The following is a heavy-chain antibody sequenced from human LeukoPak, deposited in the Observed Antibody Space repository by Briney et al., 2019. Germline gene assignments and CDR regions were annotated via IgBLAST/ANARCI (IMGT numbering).Heavy chain of an antibody. Sequence: GGSLRQTCAASGFTFATYAMGWVRQSPGKGLEWVSTISETGAGTHYANSVRGRFTISRDNSKNTLYLQMNNLRAEDTAIYYCDASDFWGQPTLVTVSS. CDR3: DASDF. V-gene: IGHV3-23*01. CDR2: ISETGAGT. J-gene: IGHJ4*02. CDR1: GFTFATYA.